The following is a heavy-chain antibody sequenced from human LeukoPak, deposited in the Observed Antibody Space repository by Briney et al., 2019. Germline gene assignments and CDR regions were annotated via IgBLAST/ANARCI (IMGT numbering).Heavy chain of an antibody. Sequence: SETLSLTCAVSGDSISSNYWWTWVRQPSGKGLGWIGEIHHSGSTNYSPSLKSRVTISVDNSRNQFSLGLSSVSAADTAVYYCARDVATIYPGYHYYYYMDVWGKGTTVTVSS. J-gene: IGHJ6*03. V-gene: IGHV4-4*02. CDR2: IHHSGST. CDR1: GDSISSNYW. CDR3: ARDVATIYPGYHYYYYMDV. D-gene: IGHD5-12*01.